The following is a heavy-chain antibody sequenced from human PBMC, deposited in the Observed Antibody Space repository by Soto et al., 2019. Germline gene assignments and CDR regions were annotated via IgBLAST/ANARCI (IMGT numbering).Heavy chain of an antibody. J-gene: IGHJ5*02. CDR3: ARRRDVARYCSGGSCYPEVGWFDP. CDR2: IYPGDSDT. Sequence: GESLKISCKGSGYSFTSYWIGWVRQMPGKGLEWMGIIYPGDSDTRYSPSFQGQVTISADKSISTAYLQWSSLKASDTAMYYCARRRDVARYCSGGSCYPEVGWFDPWGQGTLVTVSS. D-gene: IGHD2-15*01. CDR1: GYSFTSYW. V-gene: IGHV5-51*01.